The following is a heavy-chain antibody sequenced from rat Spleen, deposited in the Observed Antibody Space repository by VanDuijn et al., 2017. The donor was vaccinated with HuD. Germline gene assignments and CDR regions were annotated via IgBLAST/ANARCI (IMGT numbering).Heavy chain of an antibody. J-gene: IGHJ1*01. Sequence: QVQLKESGPGLVQPSQTLSLTCTVSGFSLTSYHVSWVRQPPGKGLEWMGIIWTGGSIAYNSALKSRLNISRDTSKNQVFLKMNSLQSEDTTTYYCARGRIGHWYFDFWGPGTMVTVSS. D-gene: IGHD1-6*01. CDR3: ARGRIGHWYFDF. V-gene: IGHV2-43*01. CDR1: GFSLTSYH. CDR2: IWTGGSI.